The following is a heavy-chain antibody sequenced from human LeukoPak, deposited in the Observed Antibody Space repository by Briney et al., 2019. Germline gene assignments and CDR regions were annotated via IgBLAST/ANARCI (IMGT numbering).Heavy chain of an antibody. CDR2: MSGSGDSA. CDR3: AKDWSADY. Sequence: PGGSLRLSCTTSGFTFSTYAMTWVRQAPGKGLEWVSAMSGSGDSAKYAASVKGRFTMSRDNSKNTVYLQMNSLRAEDTAVYYCAKDWSADYWGQGTLVTVSS. CDR1: GFTFSTYA. V-gene: IGHV3-23*01. J-gene: IGHJ4*02.